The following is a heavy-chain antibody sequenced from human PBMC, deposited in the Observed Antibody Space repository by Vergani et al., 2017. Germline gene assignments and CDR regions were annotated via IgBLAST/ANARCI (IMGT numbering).Heavy chain of an antibody. J-gene: IGHJ6*02. CDR3: ARGAVPNYYYYYGMDV. V-gene: IGHV4-59*01. CDR2: IYYSGST. CDR1: GCSISSYY. D-gene: IGHD4-11*01. Sequence: QVQLQESGPGLVKPSETLSLTCTVSGCSISSYYWSWIRQPPGKGLEWIGYIYYSGSTNYNPSRKSRVTISVDTSKNQFSLKLSYVTAADTAVYYCARGAVPNYYYYYGMDVWGQGTTVTVSS.